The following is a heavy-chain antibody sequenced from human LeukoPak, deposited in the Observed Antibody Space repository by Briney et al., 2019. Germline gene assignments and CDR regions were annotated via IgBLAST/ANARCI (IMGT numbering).Heavy chain of an antibody. CDR1: GGSFSGYY. V-gene: IGHV4-34*01. CDR3: ARGPLYYDFWSGQGRYYYYMDV. CDR2: INHSGST. D-gene: IGHD3-3*01. J-gene: IGHJ6*03. Sequence: KPSETLSLTCAVYGGSFSGYYWSWIRQPPGKGLEWIGEINHSGSTNYNPSLKSRVTISVDTSKNQFSLKLSSVTAADTAVYYCARGPLYYDFWSGQGRYYYYMDVWGKGTTVTVSS.